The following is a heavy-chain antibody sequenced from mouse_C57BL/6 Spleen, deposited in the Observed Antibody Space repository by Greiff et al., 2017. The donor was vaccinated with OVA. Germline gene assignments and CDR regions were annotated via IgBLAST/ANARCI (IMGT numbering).Heavy chain of an antibody. V-gene: IGHV3-6*01. CDR3: ARDPYYGSSWYFDV. Sequence: EVQRVESGPGLVKPSQSLSLTCSVTGYSITSGYYWNWIRQFPGNKLEWMGYISYDGSNNYNPSLKNRISITRDTSKNQFFLKLNSVTTEDTATYYCARDPYYGSSWYFDVWGTGTTVTVSS. CDR1: GYSITSGYY. CDR2: ISYDGSN. J-gene: IGHJ1*03. D-gene: IGHD1-1*01.